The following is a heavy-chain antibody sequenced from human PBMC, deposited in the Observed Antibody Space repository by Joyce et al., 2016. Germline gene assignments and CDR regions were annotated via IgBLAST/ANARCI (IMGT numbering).Heavy chain of an antibody. CDR2: ISYDGSST. CDR1: GFTFRGHG. D-gene: IGHD6-6*01. J-gene: IGHJ4*02. Sequence: HVQLVESGGTVVQHGRSRRLSCAVSGFTFRGHGMHWVRQAPGKGLEWVALISYDGSSTYYADSVKGRFTISRDNSKNMLYLQMNGLRVEDTAVYYCAKAQGLAPIDYWGQGTLVTVSS. V-gene: IGHV3-30*18. CDR3: AKAQGLAPIDY.